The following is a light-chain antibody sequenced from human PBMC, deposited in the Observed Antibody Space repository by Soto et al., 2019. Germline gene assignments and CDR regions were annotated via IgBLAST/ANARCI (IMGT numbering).Light chain of an antibody. CDR3: CSYAGSYTFVV. CDR1: SSDVGGYNY. J-gene: IGLJ2*01. V-gene: IGLV2-11*01. Sequence: QSALTQPRSVSGSPGQSVTISCTGTSSDVGGYNYVSWYQQHPGKAPKLMIYDVSKRPSGVPDRFSVSKSGNTASLTISGLQAEDEADYYCCSYAGSYTFVVFGGGTQLTVL. CDR2: DVS.